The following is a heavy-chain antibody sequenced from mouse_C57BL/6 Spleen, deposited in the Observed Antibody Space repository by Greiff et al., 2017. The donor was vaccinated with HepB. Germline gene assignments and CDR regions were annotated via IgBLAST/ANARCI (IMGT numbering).Heavy chain of an antibody. D-gene: IGHD1-1*01. CDR2: IYPGDGDT. J-gene: IGHJ1*03. Sequence: QVQLQQSGPELVKPGASVKISCKASGYAFSSSWMNWVKQRPGKGLKWIGRIYPGDGDTNYNGKFKGKATLTADKSSSTAYMQLSSLTSEDSAVYFCARSPHYYGSSNWYFDVWGTGTTVTVSS. CDR3: ARSPHYYGSSNWYFDV. CDR1: GYAFSSSW. V-gene: IGHV1-82*01.